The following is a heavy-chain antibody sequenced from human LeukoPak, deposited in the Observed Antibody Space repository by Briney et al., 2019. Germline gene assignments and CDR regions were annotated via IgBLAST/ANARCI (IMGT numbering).Heavy chain of an antibody. CDR1: GFTFSGYS. V-gene: IGHV3-21*01. Sequence: PGGSPRLSCAASGFTFSGYSMTWVRQAPGKGLEWVSSISSTSSYIYYADSLKGRFTISRDNTKNSLSLQMNSLRAEDTAVYYCVRAPTTGAYYFDYWGQGTLITVSS. D-gene: IGHD1-26*01. J-gene: IGHJ4*02. CDR3: VRAPTTGAYYFDY. CDR2: ISSTSSYI.